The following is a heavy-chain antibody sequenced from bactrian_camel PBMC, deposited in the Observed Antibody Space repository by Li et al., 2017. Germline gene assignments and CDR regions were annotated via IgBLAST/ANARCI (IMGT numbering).Heavy chain of an antibody. J-gene: IGHJ4*01. CDR1: GFTFSSYA. V-gene: IGHV3S30*01. D-gene: IGHD2*01. Sequence: LQLVESGGGSVQAGGSLRLSCVASGFTFSSYAMSWVRQAPGKGLEWVSRINTGGDTIYKKNSVKGRFTISRDNAKNTLYLQMNSLKPEDTAMYYCAAVCSSRGGPWYHPIKYNYWGQGTQVT. CDR2: INTGGDTI. CDR3: AAVCSSRGGPWYHPIKYNY.